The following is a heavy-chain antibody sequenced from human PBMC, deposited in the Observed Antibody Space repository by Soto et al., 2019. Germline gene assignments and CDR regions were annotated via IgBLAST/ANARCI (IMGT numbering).Heavy chain of an antibody. CDR1: GFTFSSFW. CDR3: TRNGVSYSFDS. CDR2: INQHGSEK. J-gene: IGHJ3*02. V-gene: IGHV3-7*03. D-gene: IGHD2-8*01. Sequence: GGSLRLSCATSGFTFSSFWMSWVRQAPGKGLEWVANINQHGSEKYYVDSVRGLFTISRDNAKNSLYLQMNSLRAEDTAVYFCTRNGVSYSFDSWGQGTVVTVSS.